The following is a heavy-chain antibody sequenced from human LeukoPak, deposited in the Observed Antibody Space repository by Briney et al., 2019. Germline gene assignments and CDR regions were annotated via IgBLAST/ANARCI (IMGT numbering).Heavy chain of an antibody. Sequence: GWSLRLSCAASGFTFDDYAMHWVRQAPGKGLEWVSGISWNSGRIGYADSVKGRFTISRDNAKNSLYLQMNSLRAEDTALYYCVKDRVWFGELLNPLFDNWGQGTRVTVSS. V-gene: IGHV3-9*01. CDR1: GFTFDDYA. CDR2: ISWNSGRI. D-gene: IGHD3-10*01. J-gene: IGHJ4*02. CDR3: VKDRVWFGELLNPLFDN.